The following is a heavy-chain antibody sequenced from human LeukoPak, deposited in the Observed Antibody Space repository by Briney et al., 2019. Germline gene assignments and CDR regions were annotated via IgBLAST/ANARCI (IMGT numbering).Heavy chain of an antibody. D-gene: IGHD2-21*01. V-gene: IGHV4-39*07. Sequence: SETLSLTCTVSGGSISSSSYYWGWIRQPPGKGLEWIGSIYYRGSTYYNPSLKSRVTISVDKSKNQFSLKLSSVTAADTAVYYCARVMGFYEAIRVHDAFDIWGQGTMVTVSS. J-gene: IGHJ3*02. CDR2: IYYRGST. CDR1: GGSISSSSYY. CDR3: ARVMGFYEAIRVHDAFDI.